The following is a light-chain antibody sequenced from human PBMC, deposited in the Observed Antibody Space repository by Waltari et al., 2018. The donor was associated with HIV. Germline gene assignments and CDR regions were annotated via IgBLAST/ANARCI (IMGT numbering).Light chain of an antibody. V-gene: IGKV1-6*01. Sequence: AIQRSQSPSSLSASVGDRVTITCRASQEIGNDLAWYQQKLAEAPELLIYGASILHSGVSSRFSGSGAGREFTLTISGLQPEDFAIYYCLQDYTYPRPFGHGTNLDI. CDR1: QEIGND. CDR2: GAS. J-gene: IGKJ2*01. CDR3: LQDYTYPRP.